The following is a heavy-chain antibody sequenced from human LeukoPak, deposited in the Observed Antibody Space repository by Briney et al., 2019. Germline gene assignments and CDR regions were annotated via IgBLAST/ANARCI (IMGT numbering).Heavy chain of an antibody. CDR1: GGSISSYY. V-gene: IGHV4-59*01. CDR2: IYHSGST. CDR3: ARSLAYGDSDY. D-gene: IGHD4-17*01. J-gene: IGHJ4*02. Sequence: SETLSLTCTVSGGSISSYYWSRIRQPPGKGLQWIGYIYHSGSTNYNPSLKSRVTISVDTSKNQFSLRLTSVTAADTAVYYCARSLAYGDSDYWGQGTLVTVSS.